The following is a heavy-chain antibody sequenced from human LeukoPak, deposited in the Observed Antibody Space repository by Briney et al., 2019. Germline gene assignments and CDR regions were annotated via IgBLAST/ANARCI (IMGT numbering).Heavy chain of an antibody. Sequence: ASVKVSCKASGYTFTGYYMHWVRQAPGQGLEWMGIINPSGGSTSYAQKFQGRVTMTRDMSTSTVYMELSSLRSEDTAVYYCASTLTGTTGDDAFDIWGQGTMVTVSS. V-gene: IGHV1-46*01. CDR3: ASTLTGTTGDDAFDI. J-gene: IGHJ3*02. D-gene: IGHD1-7*01. CDR2: INPSGGST. CDR1: GYTFTGYY.